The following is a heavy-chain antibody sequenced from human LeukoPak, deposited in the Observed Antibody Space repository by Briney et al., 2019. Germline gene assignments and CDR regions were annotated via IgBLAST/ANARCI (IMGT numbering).Heavy chain of an antibody. V-gene: IGHV4-59*01. CDR2: IYYSGST. CDR3: ARDIVYGDYRDAFDI. D-gene: IGHD4-17*01. CDR1: GGSISSYY. Sequence: SEXLSLTCTVSGGSISSYYWRWRGQPPGKGLEGIGYIYYSGSTKYNPSLRSRGTISVEKSKKQFSLKLSSVTAADTAVYYCARDIVYGDYRDAFDIWGQGTMVTVSS. J-gene: IGHJ3*02.